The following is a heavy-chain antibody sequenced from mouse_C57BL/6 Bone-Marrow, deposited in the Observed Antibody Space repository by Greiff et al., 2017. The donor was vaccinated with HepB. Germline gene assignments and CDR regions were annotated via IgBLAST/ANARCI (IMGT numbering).Heavy chain of an antibody. J-gene: IGHJ2*01. CDR1: GYTFTDYY. Sequence: QVQLKESGAELVRPGASVKLSCKASGYTFTDYYINWVKQRPGQGLEWIARIYPGSGNTYYNEKFKGKATLTAEKSSSTAYMQLSSLTSEDSAVYFCARSEYDYEVDYWGQGTTLTVSS. CDR3: ARSEYDYEVDY. D-gene: IGHD2-4*01. CDR2: IYPGSGNT. V-gene: IGHV1-76*01.